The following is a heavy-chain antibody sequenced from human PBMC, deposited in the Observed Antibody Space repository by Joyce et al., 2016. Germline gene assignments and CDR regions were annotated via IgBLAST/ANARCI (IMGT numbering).Heavy chain of an antibody. CDR2: ISYDGNPE. CDR3: AKDGWGVEPAPFDY. Sequence: QVQLVESGGGVVQPGRSLRLSCTASGFNFSSYAIHWVRQAPGKGLEWVTVISYDGNPEYYADSVKGRFTISRDKSMHTVSLQMNGLRVEDTAVYYCAKDGWGVEPAPFDYWGQGTLVIVSS. J-gene: IGHJ4*02. V-gene: IGHV3-30*18. CDR1: GFNFSSYA. D-gene: IGHD3-10*01.